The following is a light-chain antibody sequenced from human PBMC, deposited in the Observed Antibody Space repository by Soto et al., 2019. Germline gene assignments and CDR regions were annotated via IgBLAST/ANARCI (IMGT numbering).Light chain of an antibody. CDR3: QQRSNWPWT. Sequence: EIVLTQSPATLSLSPGERATLSCRASQSVSTSLAWYQQKPGQAPRLLIYDASNRATGIPARFSGSGSGTDFRRTVSSLEPEDFPLYYCQQRSNWPWTFGQGTKVEIK. CDR2: DAS. CDR1: QSVSTS. J-gene: IGKJ1*01. V-gene: IGKV3-11*01.